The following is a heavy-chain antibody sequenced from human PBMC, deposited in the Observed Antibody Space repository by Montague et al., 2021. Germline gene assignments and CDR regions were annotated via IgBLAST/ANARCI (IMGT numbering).Heavy chain of an antibody. CDR3: ARDVFGELFSYYYYYMDV. V-gene: IGHV3-48*02. J-gene: IGHJ6*03. Sequence: SLRLSCVASKFTFSHYGMNLFRQAPGKGLEWVSYISISGNIIYYSDSVKGRFTISRDNAKNSLYLQMNSLRDEDTAVYFCARDVFGELFSYYYYYMDVWGKGTTVTVS. CDR2: ISISGNII. D-gene: IGHD3-10*01. CDR1: KFTFSHYG.